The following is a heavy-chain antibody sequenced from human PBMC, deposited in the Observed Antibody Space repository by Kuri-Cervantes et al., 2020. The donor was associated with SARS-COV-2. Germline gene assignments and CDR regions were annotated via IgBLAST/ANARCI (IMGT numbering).Heavy chain of an antibody. V-gene: IGHV3-11*04. D-gene: IGHD1-1*01. CDR2: ISSSGSTI. Sequence: GGSLRLSCAASGFTFSDYYMSWIRQAPGKGLEWVSYISSSGSTIYYADSVKGRFTISRDNAKNMLLLQMNSLRAEDTAVYYCVRDGDHWNFDYWGQGTLVTVSS. J-gene: IGHJ4*02. CDR1: GFTFSDYY. CDR3: VRDGDHWNFDY.